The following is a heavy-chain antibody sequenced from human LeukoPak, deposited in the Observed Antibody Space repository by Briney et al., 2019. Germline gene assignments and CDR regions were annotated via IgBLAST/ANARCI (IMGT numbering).Heavy chain of an antibody. J-gene: IGHJ3*02. V-gene: IGHV3-23*01. CDR2: ISNSGGIS. D-gene: IGHD1-1*01. Sequence: GGSLRLSCAVSGLTFSRYAINWVRQPPGKGLEWVSIISNSGGISVYADSVKGRFTISRDNSKNTLYLQMSSLRAEDTAVYYCAVEGFDIWGHGTMATVSS. CDR3: AVEGFDI. CDR1: GLTFSRYA.